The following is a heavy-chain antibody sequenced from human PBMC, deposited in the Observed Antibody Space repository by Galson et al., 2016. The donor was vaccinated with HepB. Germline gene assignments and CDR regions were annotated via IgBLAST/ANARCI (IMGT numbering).Heavy chain of an antibody. CDR2: INPSGGGT. Sequence: SVKVSCKASGYTFTNHYVLWVRQAPGQGLEWVGSINPSGGGTTYAQKFQGRVTLTRDTSASTVYMDLSRLTSADTAVYFCARVAALVTYDYWGQGTLVTVSP. V-gene: IGHV1-46*01. CDR3: ARVAALVTYDY. CDR1: GYTFTNHY. D-gene: IGHD6-25*01. J-gene: IGHJ4*02.